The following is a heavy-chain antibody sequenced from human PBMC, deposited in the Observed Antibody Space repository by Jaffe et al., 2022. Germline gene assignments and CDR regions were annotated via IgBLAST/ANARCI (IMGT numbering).Heavy chain of an antibody. CDR2: IKQDGSEK. CDR1: GFTFRRYW. J-gene: IGHJ4*02. D-gene: IGHD2-21*02. Sequence: EVQVVESGGGLVQPGGSLRLSCAASGFTFRRYWMRWVRQAPGKGLEWVANIKQDGSEKYYVDSVKGRFTISRDNAKNSLYLQMDNLRADDTAVYYCATGYCDSNDCYYAFEHWGQGTLVTVSS. V-gene: IGHV3-7*01. CDR3: ATGYCDSNDCYYAFEH.